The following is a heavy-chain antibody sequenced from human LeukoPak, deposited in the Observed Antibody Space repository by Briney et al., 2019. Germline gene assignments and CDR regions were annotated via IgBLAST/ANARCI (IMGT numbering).Heavy chain of an antibody. CDR2: ISYDGSNK. Sequence: GGSLRLSCAASGFTFSSYGMHWVRQAPGKGLEWVAVISYDGSNKYYADSVKGRFTISRDNSKNTLYLQMNSLRAEDTAVCYCAKDSTTVTTSMGEAFDIWGQGTMVTVSS. D-gene: IGHD4-17*01. V-gene: IGHV3-30*18. CDR1: GFTFSSYG. CDR3: AKDSTTVTTSMGEAFDI. J-gene: IGHJ3*02.